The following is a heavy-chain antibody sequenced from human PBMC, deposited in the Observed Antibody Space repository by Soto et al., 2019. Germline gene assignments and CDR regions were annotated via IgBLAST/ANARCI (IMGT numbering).Heavy chain of an antibody. D-gene: IGHD6-19*01. CDR2: IQSGGST. V-gene: IGHV3-66*01. CDR1: GITVSDNY. Sequence: GGSLRLSCAASGITVSDNYMSWVRQAPGKGPEWVSLIQSGGSTLYADSVKGRFTISRDSSKNTLYLQMDRLRAEDTAIYYCAGDPDTTGWAVWGQGTLVTVSS. CDR3: AGDPDTTGWAV. J-gene: IGHJ4*02.